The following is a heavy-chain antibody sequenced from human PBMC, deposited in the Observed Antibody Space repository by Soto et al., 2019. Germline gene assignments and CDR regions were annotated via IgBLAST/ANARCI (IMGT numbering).Heavy chain of an antibody. J-gene: IGHJ3*02. V-gene: IGHV4-30-2*01. CDR1: GGSISSGGYS. Sequence: QLQLQESGSGLVKPSQTLSLTCAVSGGSISSGGYSWSWIRQPPGKGLEWIGYSYHSGSTYYNPSLKSRVTISVYRSKNQFALKLSSVTAADTAVYYCARGGGPGVGVHDAFDICGQVTMVTVSS. D-gene: IGHD3-16*01. CDR3: ARGGGPGVGVHDAFDI. CDR2: SYHSGST.